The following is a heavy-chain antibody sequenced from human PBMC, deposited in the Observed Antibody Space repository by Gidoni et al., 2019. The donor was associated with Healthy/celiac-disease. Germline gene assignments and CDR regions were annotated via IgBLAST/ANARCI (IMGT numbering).Heavy chain of an antibody. J-gene: IGHJ4*02. Sequence: QLQLQESGSGLVQPSQTLSLTCAVSGGSIRRGGYSWSWIRQPPGKGLEGIGYSDHSGITYYKPSRKSRVTISVDMSNNQFSLKLSSVTAADTAVYYCARAYYEFWSGYYNLDYWGQGTLVTVSS. CDR3: ARAYYEFWSGYYNLDY. D-gene: IGHD3-3*01. CDR1: GGSIRRGGYS. CDR2: SDHSGIT. V-gene: IGHV4-30-2*01.